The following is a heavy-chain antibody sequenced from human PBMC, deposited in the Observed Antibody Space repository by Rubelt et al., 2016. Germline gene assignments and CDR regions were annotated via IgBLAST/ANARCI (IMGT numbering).Heavy chain of an antibody. J-gene: IGHJ5*02. V-gene: IGHV1-18*01. Sequence: QVQLVQSGAEVKKPGASVKVSCKASGYTFTSYGISWVRQAPGQGLEWMGWISPYNGNTNYAQKREGRVTMTTDTSTSTAYMGLRSLRSDGTAVYYCARVMITFGGVIEVGWFDPWGQGTLVTVSS. CDR1: GYTFTSYG. CDR3: ARVMITFGGVIEVGWFDP. CDR2: ISPYNGNT. D-gene: IGHD3-16*02.